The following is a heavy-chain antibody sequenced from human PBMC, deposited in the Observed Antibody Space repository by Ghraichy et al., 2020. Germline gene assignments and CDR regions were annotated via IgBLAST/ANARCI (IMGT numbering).Heavy chain of an antibody. CDR1: GGSFSGYY. CDR2: INHSGST. D-gene: IGHD3-3*01. J-gene: IGHJ5*02. V-gene: IGHV4-34*01. Sequence: SETLSLTCAVYGGSFSGYYWSWIRQPPGKGLEWIGEINHSGSTNYNPSLKSRVTISVDTSKNQFSLKLSSVTAADTAVYYCARVGVGRIWSGLNYLKQRFDPWGQGTLVTVSS. CDR3: ARVGVGRIWSGLNYLKQRFDP.